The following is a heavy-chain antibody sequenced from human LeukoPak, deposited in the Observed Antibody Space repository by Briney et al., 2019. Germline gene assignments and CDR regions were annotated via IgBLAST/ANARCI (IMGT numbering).Heavy chain of an antibody. CDR3: AKVHYYDSSGYFSSLDY. CDR2: ISGSGSRT. D-gene: IGHD3-22*01. CDR1: GFTFSSYA. V-gene: IGHV3-23*01. Sequence: GGSLRLSCAASGFTFSSYAMSWVRQAPGKGLEWVSVISGSGSRTYYADSVKGRFTISRDNSKNTLYLQMNSLRAEDTAVYYCAKVHYYDSSGYFSSLDYWGQGTLVTASS. J-gene: IGHJ4*02.